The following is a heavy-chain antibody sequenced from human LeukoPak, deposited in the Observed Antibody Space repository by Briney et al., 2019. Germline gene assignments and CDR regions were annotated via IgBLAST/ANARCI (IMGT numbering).Heavy chain of an antibody. J-gene: IGHJ4*02. Sequence: SETLSLTCTVSGGSISSSTYYWGWLRQPPGKGLEWIGNIYYSGSTYYNPSLKSRVTISVDTSKNQFSLRLSSVTAADTAVYYCARIGASSWYEDYWGQGTLVTVSS. CDR2: IYYSGST. CDR1: GGSISSSTYY. D-gene: IGHD6-13*01. CDR3: ARIGASSWYEDY. V-gene: IGHV4-39*07.